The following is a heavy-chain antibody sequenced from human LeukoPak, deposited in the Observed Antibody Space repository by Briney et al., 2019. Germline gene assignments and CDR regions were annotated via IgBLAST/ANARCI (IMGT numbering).Heavy chain of an antibody. CDR3: ASADPRQVLY. CDR2: IYHSGST. V-gene: IGHV4-30-2*01. Sequence: PSETLSLTCTVSGGSISSGGYYWSWIRQPPGKGLEWIGYIYHSGSTYYNPSLKSRVTISVDRSKNQFSLRLSSVTAADTAVYYCASADPRQVLYWGQGTLVTVSS. CDR1: GGSISSGGYY. J-gene: IGHJ4*02. D-gene: IGHD6-19*01.